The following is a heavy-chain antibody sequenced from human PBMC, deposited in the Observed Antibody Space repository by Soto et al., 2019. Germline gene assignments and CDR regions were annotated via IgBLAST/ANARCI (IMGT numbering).Heavy chain of an antibody. CDR3: ARDPILGYYDSSGYSSPGFQH. V-gene: IGHV1-18*01. CDR1: GYTFTSCG. Sequence: ASVKVSCKASGYTFTSCGISWVRQAPGQGLEWMGWISAYNGNTNYAQKLQGRVTMTTDTSTSTAYMELRSLRSDDTAVYYCARDPILGYYDSSGYSSPGFQHWGQGTLVTSPQ. D-gene: IGHD3-22*01. CDR2: ISAYNGNT. J-gene: IGHJ1*01.